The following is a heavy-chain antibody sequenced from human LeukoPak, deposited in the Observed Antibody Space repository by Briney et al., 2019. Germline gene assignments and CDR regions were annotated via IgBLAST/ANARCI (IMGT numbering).Heavy chain of an antibody. CDR2: ISGGGGST. CDR3: AKSSYYDSSGYYREYYFDY. D-gene: IGHD3-22*01. CDR1: GFTFSSYA. Sequence: PGGSLRLSCAASGFTFSSYAMSWVRQAPGKGLEWVSAISGGGGSTHYADSVKGRFTISRDNSKNTQYLQMSSLRAGDTAVYYCAKSSYYDSSGYYREYYFDYWGQGTLVTVSS. V-gene: IGHV3-23*01. J-gene: IGHJ4*02.